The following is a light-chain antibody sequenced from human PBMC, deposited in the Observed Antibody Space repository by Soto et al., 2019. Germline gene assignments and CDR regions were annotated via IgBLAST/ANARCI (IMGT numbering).Light chain of an antibody. Sequence: LTQPASVSGSPGQSITISCTGTGSDVGGYNYVSWYQQHPGKAPKLMIYDVNDRPSGVSHRFSGSKSGDTASLSISGLQAEDEADYYCSSYTSSTTDVFGTGTKVTVL. J-gene: IGLJ1*01. CDR3: SSYTSSTTDV. CDR1: GSDVGGYNY. CDR2: DVN. V-gene: IGLV2-14*03.